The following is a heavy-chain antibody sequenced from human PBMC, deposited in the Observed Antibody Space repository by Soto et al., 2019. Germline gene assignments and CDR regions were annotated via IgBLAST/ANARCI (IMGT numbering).Heavy chain of an antibody. Sequence: GGSLRLSCAASGFTFSSYAMSWVRQAPGKGLEWVSAISGSGGSTYYADSVKGRFTISRDNSKNTLYLQMNSLRAEDTAVYYCAKDITYCGGDCYSGYYWYFDLWGRGTLVTVSS. CDR3: AKDITYCGGDCYSGYYWYFDL. CDR1: GFTFSSYA. D-gene: IGHD2-21*02. CDR2: ISGSGGST. V-gene: IGHV3-23*01. J-gene: IGHJ2*01.